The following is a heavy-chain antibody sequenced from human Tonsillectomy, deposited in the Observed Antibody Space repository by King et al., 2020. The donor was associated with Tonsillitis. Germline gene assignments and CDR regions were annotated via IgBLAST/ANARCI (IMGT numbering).Heavy chain of an antibody. CDR2: IYYGGST. V-gene: IGHV4-39*01. D-gene: IGHD2-15*01. CDR1: GGSISSSSYY. CDR3: ARHTPETTSDAFDI. Sequence: MQLQESGPGLVKPSETLSLTCTVSGGSISSSSYYWGWIRQPPGKGLDWIGSIYYGGSTYYSPSLKRRVTIAVDTSKNQFSLKLTSVTAADPAVYYCARHTPETTSDAFDIWGQGTMVTVSS. J-gene: IGHJ3*02.